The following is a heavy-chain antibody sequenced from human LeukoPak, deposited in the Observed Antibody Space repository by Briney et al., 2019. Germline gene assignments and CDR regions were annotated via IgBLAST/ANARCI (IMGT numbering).Heavy chain of an antibody. J-gene: IGHJ6*02. CDR3: AKAGMGEVVAATQDYYYGMDV. D-gene: IGHD2-15*01. CDR1: GFTFDDYA. CDR2: ISWNSGSI. Sequence: GRSLRLSCAASGFTFDDYAMHWVRQAPGKGLEWVSGISWNSGSIGYADSVKGRFTISRDNAKKSLYLQMNSLRAEDTALYYCAKAGMGEVVAATQDYYYGMDVWGQGTTVTVSS. V-gene: IGHV3-9*01.